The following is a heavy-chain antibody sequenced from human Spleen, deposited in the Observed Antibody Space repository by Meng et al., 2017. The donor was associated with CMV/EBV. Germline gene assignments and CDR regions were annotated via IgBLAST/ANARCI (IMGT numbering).Heavy chain of an antibody. CDR2: IYYSGST. D-gene: IGHD3-16*02. CDR1: SISRGPYS. Sequence: SISRGPYSWSWIRQHPGKGLEWIGYIYYSGSTHYSPSLKSRVSMSVDTSKNKFSLKLNSVTAADTAVNYCARSNYVWGSYRLYFDYWGQGTLVTVSS. V-gene: IGHV4-31*02. CDR3: ARSNYVWGSYRLYFDY. J-gene: IGHJ4*02.